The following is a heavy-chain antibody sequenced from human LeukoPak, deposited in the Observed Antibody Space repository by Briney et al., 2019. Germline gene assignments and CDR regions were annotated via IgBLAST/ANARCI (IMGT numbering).Heavy chain of an antibody. J-gene: IGHJ4*02. CDR1: GFTFSSYW. CDR3: AATVATATPEVDY. V-gene: IGHV3-7*03. CDR2: IKQDGSEK. D-gene: IGHD5-12*01. Sequence: QSGGSLRLSCAASGFTFSSYWMSWVRQAPGKGLEWVANIKQDGSEKYYVDSVKGRFTISRDNAKNSLYLQMNSLRAEDTAIYYCAATVATATPEVDYWGQGTLVTVSS.